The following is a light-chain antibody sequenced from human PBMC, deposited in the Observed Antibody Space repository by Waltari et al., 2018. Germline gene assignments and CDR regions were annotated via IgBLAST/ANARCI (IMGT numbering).Light chain of an antibody. CDR3: QAGDSTSYVV. CDR2: QDI. J-gene: IGLJ2*01. Sequence: SYDLTQPPSVSVSPGQTASITCSGDRLGTKFASWYQQTPGQSPVLVIYQDIKRPSGIPERFSGSISGNTATLTISEAQSVDEADYYCQAGDSTSYVVFGGGTKLTVL. CDR1: RLGTKF. V-gene: IGLV3-1*01.